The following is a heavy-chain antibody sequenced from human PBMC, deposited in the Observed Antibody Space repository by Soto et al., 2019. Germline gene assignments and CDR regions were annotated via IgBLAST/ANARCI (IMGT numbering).Heavy chain of an antibody. D-gene: IGHD2-2*02. J-gene: IGHJ6*03. CDR1: GYTFTSYG. V-gene: IGHV1-18*01. CDR2: ISAYNGNT. CDR3: AGANIVVVPAAIYYYYYYMDV. Sequence: ASVKVSCKASGYTFTSYGISWVRQAPGQGLEWMGWISAYNGNTNYAQKLQGRVTMTTDTSTSTAYMELRSLRSDDTAVYYCAGANIVVVPAAIYYYYYYMDVWGKGTTVTVSS.